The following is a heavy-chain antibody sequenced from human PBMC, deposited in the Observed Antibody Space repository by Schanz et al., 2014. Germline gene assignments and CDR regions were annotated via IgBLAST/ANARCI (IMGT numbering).Heavy chain of an antibody. D-gene: IGHD6-13*01. V-gene: IGHV3-11*05. CDR2: ISSSGSYT. Sequence: VQLVESGGGVVRPGGSLRLSCAASGFTFSDYYMSWIRQAPGKGLEWVSYISSSGSYTNYADSVKGRFTTSRDNGKKSMYLQMNSLRAEDTAVYYCARLDSSSWYPRYWGQGTLXTVSS. J-gene: IGHJ4*02. CDR1: GFTFSDYY. CDR3: ARLDSSSWYPRY.